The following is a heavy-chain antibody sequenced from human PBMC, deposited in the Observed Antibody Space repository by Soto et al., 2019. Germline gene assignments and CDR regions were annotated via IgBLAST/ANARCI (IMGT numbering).Heavy chain of an antibody. CDR3: AKEYASGGYYTGY. J-gene: IGHJ4*02. D-gene: IGHD3-10*01. Sequence: EVQLLESGGGLVQPGGSLRLSCAASGFTFSSYAMSWVRQAPGKGLEWVSTISGSGAGTYYAGSVKGRFTISRDNSKNTLCLQMNRLRAEDTALYYCAKEYASGGYYTGYWGQGTLVTVSS. V-gene: IGHV3-23*01. CDR2: ISGSGAGT. CDR1: GFTFSSYA.